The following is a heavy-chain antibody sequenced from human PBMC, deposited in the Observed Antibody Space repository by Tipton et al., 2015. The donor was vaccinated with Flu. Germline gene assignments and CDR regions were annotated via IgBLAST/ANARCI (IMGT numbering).Heavy chain of an antibody. Sequence: GSLRLSCAASGFTFSSYWMSWVRQAPGKGLEWVANIKQDGSEKYYVDSVKGRFTISRDNAKNSLYLQMNSLRAEDTAVYYCAREISDYYDSSGYYSGAFDIWGQGTMVTVSS. J-gene: IGHJ3*02. CDR2: IKQDGSEK. CDR1: GFTFSSYW. V-gene: IGHV3-7*01. CDR3: AREISDYYDSSGYYSGAFDI. D-gene: IGHD3-22*01.